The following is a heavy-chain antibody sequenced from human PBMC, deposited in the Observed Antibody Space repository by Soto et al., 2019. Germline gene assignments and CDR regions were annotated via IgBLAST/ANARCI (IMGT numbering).Heavy chain of an antibody. CDR1: GGSISSSSYY. Sequence: PSETLSLTCTVSGGSISSSSYYWGWIRQPPGKGLEWSGSIYYSGSTYYNPSLKSRVTISVDTSKNQFSLKLSSVTAADTAVYYCARLDIVATITWYFDYWGQGTLVTVSS. J-gene: IGHJ4*02. D-gene: IGHD5-12*01. CDR3: ARLDIVATITWYFDY. CDR2: IYYSGST. V-gene: IGHV4-39*01.